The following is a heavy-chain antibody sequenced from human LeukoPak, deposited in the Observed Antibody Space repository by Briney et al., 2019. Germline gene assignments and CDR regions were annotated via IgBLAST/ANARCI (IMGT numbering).Heavy chain of an antibody. J-gene: IGHJ4*02. V-gene: IGHV4-34*01. CDR2: INHSRTT. CDR3: ARVDYSNYYFDY. CDR1: GGSFSGYY. Sequence: SETLSLTCAVDGGSFSGYYWSWVRQPPGKGLEWVGEINHSRTTNYNSCLKSRVTISVDTSKNQFSLKLSSVTAADTAVYYCARVDYSNYYFDYWGQGTLVTVSS. D-gene: IGHD4-11*01.